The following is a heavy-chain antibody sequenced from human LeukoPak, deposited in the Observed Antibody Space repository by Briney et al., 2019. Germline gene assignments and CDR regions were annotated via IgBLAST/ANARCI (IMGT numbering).Heavy chain of an antibody. V-gene: IGHV3-30*18. D-gene: IGHD2-8*01. CDR1: GFTFSSSG. CDR3: AKEYCSNSVCHSLDY. CDR2: ISYDGSNK. J-gene: IGHJ4*02. Sequence: GGSLRLSCAASGFTFSSSGMHWVRQTPGKGLEWVAVISYDGSNKYYADSVKGRFTFSRDNSKNTLYLQMNSLRAEDTAVYYCAKEYCSNSVCHSLDYWGQGTLVTVSS.